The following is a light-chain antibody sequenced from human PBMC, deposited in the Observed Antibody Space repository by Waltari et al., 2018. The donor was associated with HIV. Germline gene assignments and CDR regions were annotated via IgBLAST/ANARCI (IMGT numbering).Light chain of an antibody. CDR1: SSDVGGYNY. V-gene: IGLV2-14*01. CDR2: EVS. Sequence: QSALTQPASVSGSPGQSITISCTGTSSDVGGYNYVSWYQQHPGKAPKLMIYEVSKRPAGVSNRFSGSKSGNTASLTISGLQAEDEADYYCSSYTSSSTVFGTGTKVTVL. CDR3: SSYTSSSTV. J-gene: IGLJ1*01.